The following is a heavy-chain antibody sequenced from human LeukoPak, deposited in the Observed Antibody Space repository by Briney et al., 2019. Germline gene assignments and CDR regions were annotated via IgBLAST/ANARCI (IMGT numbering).Heavy chain of an antibody. D-gene: IGHD2-15*01. CDR1: GGSISNYY. J-gene: IGHJ5*02. CDR3: ARAYCSGGSCYSSRGMFDP. Sequence: SETLSLTCTVSGGSISNYYWSWIRQPPGKGLEWIGYIYYSGSTNYNPSLKSRVTISVDTSKNQFSLKLSSVTAADTAVYYCARAYCSGGSCYSSRGMFDPWGHGTLITVSS. CDR2: IYYSGST. V-gene: IGHV4-59*01.